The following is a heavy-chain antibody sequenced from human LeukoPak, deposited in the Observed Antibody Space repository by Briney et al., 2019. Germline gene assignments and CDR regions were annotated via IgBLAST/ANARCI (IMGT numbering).Heavy chain of an antibody. CDR3: ARDQIFIVAIPYYFDY. Sequence: GGSLRLSCAASGFTFSSYEMNWVRQAPGKGLEWVSYISSSGSTIYYADSVKGRFTISRDNAKNSLYLQMNSLRAEDTAVYYCARDQIFIVAIPYYFDYWGQGTLVTVSS. J-gene: IGHJ4*02. CDR1: GFTFSSYE. D-gene: IGHD5-12*01. V-gene: IGHV3-48*03. CDR2: ISSSGSTI.